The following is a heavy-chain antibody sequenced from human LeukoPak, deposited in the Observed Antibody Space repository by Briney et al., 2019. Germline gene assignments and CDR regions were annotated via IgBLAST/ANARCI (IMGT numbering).Heavy chain of an antibody. CDR1: GASFNSDDQY. CDR2: IHPSGML. D-gene: IGHD3-22*01. V-gene: IGHV4-31*03. CDR3: SRGLDSRKLGY. J-gene: IGHJ4*02. Sequence: TSQTLCLTCTVSGASFNSDDQYWNWIRQSPGKGLEWIGSIHPSGMLYNSPSLESRVTMSRDTSKNQFSLNLNSVTAADTAVYFCSRGLDSRKLGYWGQGILVTVSS.